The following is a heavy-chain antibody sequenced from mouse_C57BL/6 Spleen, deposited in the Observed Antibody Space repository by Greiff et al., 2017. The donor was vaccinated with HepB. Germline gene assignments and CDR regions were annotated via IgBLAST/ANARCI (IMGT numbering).Heavy chain of an antibody. Sequence: VQLQQSGPELVKPGASVKISCKASGYTFTDYYMNWVKQSHGKSLEWIGDINPNNGGTSYNQKFKGKATLTVDKSSSTAYMELRSLTSEDSAVYYCATSRWLLRGMDYWGQGTSVTVSS. D-gene: IGHD2-3*01. CDR1: GYTFTDYY. V-gene: IGHV1-26*01. J-gene: IGHJ4*01. CDR2: INPNNGGT. CDR3: ATSRWLLRGMDY.